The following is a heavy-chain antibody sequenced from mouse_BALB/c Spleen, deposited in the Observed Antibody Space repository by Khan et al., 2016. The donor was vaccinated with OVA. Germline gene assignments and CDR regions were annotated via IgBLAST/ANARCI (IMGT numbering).Heavy chain of an antibody. Sequence: QVRLQQSGAERAKPGASVNMSCKASGYTFTTYWMHWVKQRPGQGLEWIGYINPTSGYTDYNEKFKDRATLSADKSSSTAYMQLSSLTSEDSAVYYCTRDRIDYWGQGTTLTVSS. J-gene: IGHJ2*01. CDR1: GYTFTTYW. CDR3: TRDRIDY. CDR2: INPTSGYT. V-gene: IGHV1-7*01.